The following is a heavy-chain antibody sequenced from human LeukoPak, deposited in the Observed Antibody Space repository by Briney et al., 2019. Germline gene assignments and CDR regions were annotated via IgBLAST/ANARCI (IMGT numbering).Heavy chain of an antibody. Sequence: DSVKGRFTISRDNSKNTLYLQMNSLRAEDTAVYYCATGRRFLEWLFDYWGQGTLVTVSS. V-gene: IGHV3-30*04. CDR3: ATGRRFLEWLFDY. D-gene: IGHD3-3*01. J-gene: IGHJ4*02.